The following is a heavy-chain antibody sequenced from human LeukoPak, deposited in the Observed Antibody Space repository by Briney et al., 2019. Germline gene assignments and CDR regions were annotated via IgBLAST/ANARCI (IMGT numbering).Heavy chain of an antibody. V-gene: IGHV3-7*03. J-gene: IGHJ6*02. Sequence: GGSLRLSCAASGFTFSSYWMNWARQAPGKGLEWVACINHNGNVNYYVDSVKGRFTISRDNAKNSLYLQMSNLRTEDTAVYFCARGGGLDVWGQGATVTVSS. CDR2: INHNGNVN. D-gene: IGHD3-16*01. CDR3: ARGGGLDV. CDR1: GFTFSSYW.